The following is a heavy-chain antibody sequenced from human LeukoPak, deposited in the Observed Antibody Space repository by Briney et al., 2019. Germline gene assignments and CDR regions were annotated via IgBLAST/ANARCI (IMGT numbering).Heavy chain of an antibody. D-gene: IGHD4-11*01. V-gene: IGHV4-59*01. CDR3: ARARTAYMTTGPYFDY. CDR1: GGSISSYY. CDR2: IYYSGST. J-gene: IGHJ4*02. Sequence: PSETLSLTCTVSGGSISSYYWSGIRQPPGKGLEWIGYIYYSGSTNYNPSLKSRVTISVDTSKNQFSLKLSSVTAADTAVYYCARARTAYMTTGPYFDYWGQGTLVTVSS.